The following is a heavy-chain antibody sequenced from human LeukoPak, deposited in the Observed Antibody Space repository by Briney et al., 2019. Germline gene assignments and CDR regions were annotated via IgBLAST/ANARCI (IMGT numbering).Heavy chain of an antibody. Sequence: SETLSLTCTVSGGSISSYYWSWIRQPPGKGLEWIGYIYYSGSTNYNPSLKSRVTISVDTSKNQFSLKLSSVTAADTAVYYCARRTSVQGIAAAGIYSRWFDPWGQGTLVTVSS. CDR2: IYYSGST. CDR1: GGSISSYY. D-gene: IGHD6-13*01. CDR3: ARRTSVQGIAAAGIYSRWFDP. V-gene: IGHV4-59*12. J-gene: IGHJ5*02.